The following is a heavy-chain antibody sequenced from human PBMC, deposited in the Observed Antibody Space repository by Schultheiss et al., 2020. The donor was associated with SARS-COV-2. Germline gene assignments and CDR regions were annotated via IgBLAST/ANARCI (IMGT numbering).Heavy chain of an antibody. CDR1: GGSISSYY. CDR2: IYYSGST. Sequence: SETLSLTCTVSGGSISSYYWSWIRQPPGKGLEWIGYIYYSGSTNYNPSLKSRVTISVDTSKNQFSLKLSSVTAADTAVYYCARSSSLFPMDLWGQGTTVTVAS. V-gene: IGHV4-59*08. CDR3: ARSSSLFPMDL. J-gene: IGHJ6*02. D-gene: IGHD6-6*01.